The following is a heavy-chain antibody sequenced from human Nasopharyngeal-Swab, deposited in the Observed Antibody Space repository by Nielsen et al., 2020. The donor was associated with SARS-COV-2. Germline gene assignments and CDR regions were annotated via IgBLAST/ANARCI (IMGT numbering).Heavy chain of an antibody. J-gene: IGHJ3*02. CDR1: GFTFDDYA. CDR3: AKIALSRDDAFDI. V-gene: IGHV3-9*01. CDR2: ISWNSGSI. D-gene: IGHD6-13*01. Sequence: GGSLRLSCAASGFTFDDYAMRWVRQAPGKGLEWVSGISWNSGSIGYADSVKGRFTISRDNAKNSLYLQMNSLRAEDTALYYCAKIALSRDDAFDIWGQGTMVTVSS.